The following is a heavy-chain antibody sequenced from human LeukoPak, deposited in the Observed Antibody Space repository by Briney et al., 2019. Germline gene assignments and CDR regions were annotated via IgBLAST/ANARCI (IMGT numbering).Heavy chain of an antibody. CDR3: TREDF. CDR2: INANSGAT. CDR1: GYTFTDYY. V-gene: IGHV1-2*02. J-gene: IGHJ4*02. Sequence: AASVKVSCKASGYTFTDYYLRWVRQAPGQGLEWMGWINANSGATTYAQKFQGRVTMTRDTSISTAYMELSSLRSDDDTAVFYCTREDFWGQGTLVTVSP.